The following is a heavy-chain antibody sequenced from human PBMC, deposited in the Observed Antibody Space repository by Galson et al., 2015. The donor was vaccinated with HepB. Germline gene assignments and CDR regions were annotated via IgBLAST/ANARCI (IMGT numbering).Heavy chain of an antibody. CDR1: GDSVSSNSAA. J-gene: IGHJ6*02. CDR3: ARVAGTIYYYGMDV. CDR2: TYYRSKWYT. V-gene: IGHV6-1*01. D-gene: IGHD6-19*01. Sequence: CAISGDSVSSNSAAWNWIRRSPSRGLEWLGRTYYRSKWYTDYAVSVRSRIGINVDTSRNQFSLQLNSVTPEDTAVYYCARVAGTIYYYGMDVWGQGTTVTVSS.